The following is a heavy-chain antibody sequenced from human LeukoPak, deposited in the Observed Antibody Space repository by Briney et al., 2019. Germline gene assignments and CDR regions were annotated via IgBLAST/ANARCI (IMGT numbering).Heavy chain of an antibody. Sequence: GASVKVSCKASGGTFSSYAISWVRQAPGQGLEWMGRIIPILGIANYAQKFQGRVTITTDESTSTAYMELSSLRSEDTAVYYCARAASPRDQYDFWSGRNYYYYMDVWGKGTTVTVSS. D-gene: IGHD3-3*01. CDR3: ARAASPRDQYDFWSGRNYYYYMDV. CDR1: GGTFSSYA. J-gene: IGHJ6*03. V-gene: IGHV1-69*04. CDR2: IIPILGIA.